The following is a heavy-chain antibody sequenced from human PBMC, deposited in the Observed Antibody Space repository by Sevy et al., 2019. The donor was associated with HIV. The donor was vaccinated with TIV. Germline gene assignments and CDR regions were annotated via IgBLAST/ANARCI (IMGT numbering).Heavy chain of an antibody. Sequence: GGSLRVSCAASGFTFSSYSMNWVRQAPGKGLEWVSSISSSSSYIYYADSVKGRFTISRDNATNTLFLQMNSLRAQDTAVYYCARDVYCCGGSCYGAFVIWGQGTMVTVSS. V-gene: IGHV3-21*01. J-gene: IGHJ3*02. CDR1: GFTFSSYS. CDR3: ARDVYCCGGSCYGAFVI. CDR2: ISSSSSYI. D-gene: IGHD2-15*01.